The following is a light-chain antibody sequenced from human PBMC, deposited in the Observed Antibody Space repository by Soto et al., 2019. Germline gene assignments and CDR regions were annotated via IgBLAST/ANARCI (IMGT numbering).Light chain of an antibody. J-gene: IGLJ1*01. V-gene: IGLV2-23*01. Sequence: SALTQPASVSGSPGQSITISCTGTSSDVGSYHLVSWYQQHPGKAPKLMIYEGSKRPSGVSNRFSGSKSGNTASLTISGLQAEDEADYYCCSYAGSSTSYVFGTGTKLTVL. CDR2: EGS. CDR1: SSDVGSYHL. CDR3: CSYAGSSTSYV.